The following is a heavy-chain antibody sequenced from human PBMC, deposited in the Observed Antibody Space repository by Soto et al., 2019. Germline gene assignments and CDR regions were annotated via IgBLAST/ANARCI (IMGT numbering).Heavy chain of an antibody. Sequence: PSETLSLTCAVYGGSFSGYYWSWIRQPPGKGLEWIGEINHSGSTNYNPSLKSRVTISVDTSKNQFSLKLSSVTAADTAVYYCARAYDFQTFDYWGQGTLVTVSS. D-gene: IGHD3-3*01. CDR1: GGSFSGYY. CDR2: INHSGST. V-gene: IGHV4-34*01. CDR3: ARAYDFQTFDY. J-gene: IGHJ4*02.